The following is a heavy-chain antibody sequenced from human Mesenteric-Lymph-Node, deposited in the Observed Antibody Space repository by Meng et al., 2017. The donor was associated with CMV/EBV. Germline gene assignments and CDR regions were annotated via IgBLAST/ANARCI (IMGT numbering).Heavy chain of an antibody. J-gene: IGHJ4*02. D-gene: IGHD6-13*01. V-gene: IGHV1-69*05. Sequence: SGTTFSNYASSWVRQAPGQGLEWVGGIIPNFDTTTSTQKFQGRVTITTDISTTTSYLELRSLRSEDTAIYYCATASWDSSSWKKDYWGQGALVTVSS. CDR2: IIPNFDTT. CDR3: ATASWDSSSWKKDY. CDR1: GTTFSNYA.